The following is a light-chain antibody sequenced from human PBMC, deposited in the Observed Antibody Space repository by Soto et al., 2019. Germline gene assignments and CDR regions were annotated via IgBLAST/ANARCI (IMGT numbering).Light chain of an antibody. CDR3: CSFAGGATVV. CDR1: SSDVGTYNL. J-gene: IGLJ2*01. V-gene: IGLV2-23*01. CDR2: DGS. Sequence: ALTQPASVSGSPGQSITISCTGISSDVGTYNLVSWYQHHPGRGPKLMIYDGSNRPSGVSTRFSGSKSGSTASLTISGFQAEDEADYYCCSFAGGATVVFGGGTKLTVL.